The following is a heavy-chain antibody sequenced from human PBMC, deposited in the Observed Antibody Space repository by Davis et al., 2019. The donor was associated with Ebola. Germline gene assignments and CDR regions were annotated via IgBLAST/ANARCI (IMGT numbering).Heavy chain of an antibody. D-gene: IGHD2-21*02. J-gene: IGHJ4*02. CDR3: ARDYCNPDCYYIDY. CDR2: ISSSSDYI. Sequence: GESLKISCTVSGFTFSSYTMNWVRQAPGKGLEWVSYISSSSDYIYYADSVKGRFTISRDNTKNSLYLQMNSLKAEDTAVYYCARDYCNPDCYYIDYWGRGTLVTVSS. V-gene: IGHV3-21*01. CDR1: GFTFSSYT.